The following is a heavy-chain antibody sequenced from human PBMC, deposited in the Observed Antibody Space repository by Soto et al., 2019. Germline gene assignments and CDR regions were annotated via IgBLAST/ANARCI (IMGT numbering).Heavy chain of an antibody. D-gene: IGHD3-3*01. CDR2: IYHSGST. CDR3: ASVTIFGVVKY. CDR1: GGSISSGGYS. Sequence: QLQLQESGSGLVKPSQTLSLTCAVSGGSISSGGYSWSWIRQPPGKGLEWIGYIYHSGSTYYNPSLKSRVTISVDRSKNQFSLKLSSVTAADTAVYYYASVTIFGVVKYWGQGTLVTVSS. V-gene: IGHV4-30-2*01. J-gene: IGHJ4*02.